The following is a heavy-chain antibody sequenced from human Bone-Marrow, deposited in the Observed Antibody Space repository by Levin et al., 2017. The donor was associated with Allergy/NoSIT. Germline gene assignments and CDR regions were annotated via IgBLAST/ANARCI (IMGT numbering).Heavy chain of an antibody. CDR1: GYTFTGYY. D-gene: IGHD6-19*01. V-gene: IGHV1-2*02. J-gene: IGHJ4*02. Sequence: GESLKISCKASGYTFTGYYMHWVRQAPGQGLEWMGWINPNSGGTNYAQKFQGRVTMTRDTSISTAYMELSRLRSDDTAVYYCASRLASESSGWQLDYWGQGTLVTVSS. CDR2: INPNSGGT. CDR3: ASRLASESSGWQLDY.